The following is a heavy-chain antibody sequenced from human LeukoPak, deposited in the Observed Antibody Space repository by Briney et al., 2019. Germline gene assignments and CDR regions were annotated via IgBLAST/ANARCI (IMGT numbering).Heavy chain of an antibody. CDR3: AKLYGSGSYYQPFDY. J-gene: IGHJ4*02. V-gene: IGHV3-23*01. CDR2: ISGSGGST. D-gene: IGHD3-10*01. CDR1: GFTVKDNF. Sequence: GGSLRLSCAASGFTVKDNFMSWVRQAPGKGLEWVSAISGSGGSTYYADSVKGRFTISRDNSKNTLYLQMNSLRAEDTAVYYCAKLYGSGSYYQPFDYWGQGTLVTVSS.